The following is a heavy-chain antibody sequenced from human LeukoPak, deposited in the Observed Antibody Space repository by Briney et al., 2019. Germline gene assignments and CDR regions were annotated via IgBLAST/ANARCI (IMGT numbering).Heavy chain of an antibody. V-gene: IGHV1-2*06. CDR1: GYTFTGYY. CDR2: INPNSGGT. J-gene: IGHJ6*03. D-gene: IGHD2-21*02. CDR3: ARGVVTVLDYYYYMDV. Sequence: GSSVKVSCKASGYTFTGYYMHWVGQAPGQGLEWMGRINPNSGGTNYAQNFQGRVTMTMDTSISTAYMELSRLRSDDTAVYYCARGVVTVLDYYYYMDVWGKGTTVTVSS.